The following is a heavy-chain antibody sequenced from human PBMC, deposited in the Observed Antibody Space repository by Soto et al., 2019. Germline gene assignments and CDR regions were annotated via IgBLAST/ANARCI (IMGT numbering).Heavy chain of an antibody. CDR3: ARAAKGTVTVDY. D-gene: IGHD4-17*01. CDR2: IIPILGIA. CDR1: GGTFSSYT. Sequence: QVQLVQSGAEVKKPGSSVKVSCKASGGTFSSYTISWVRQAPGQGLEWMGRIIPILGIANYAQKFQGRVTITAGKSTSTAYMELSSLRSEDTAVYYCARAAKGTVTVDYWGQGTLVTVSS. J-gene: IGHJ4*02. V-gene: IGHV1-69*02.